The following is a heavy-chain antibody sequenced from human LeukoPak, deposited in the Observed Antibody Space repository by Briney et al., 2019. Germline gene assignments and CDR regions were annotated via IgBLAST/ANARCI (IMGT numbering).Heavy chain of an antibody. D-gene: IGHD3-22*01. Sequence: GGSLRLSCAASGFTVSSNYMSWVRQAPGKGLEWVSVIYSGGSTYYADSVKGGFTISRDNSKNTLYLQMNSLRAEDTAVYYCARWLRLDAFDIWGQGTMVTVSS. CDR1: GFTVSSNY. V-gene: IGHV3-66*01. J-gene: IGHJ3*02. CDR2: IYSGGST. CDR3: ARWLRLDAFDI.